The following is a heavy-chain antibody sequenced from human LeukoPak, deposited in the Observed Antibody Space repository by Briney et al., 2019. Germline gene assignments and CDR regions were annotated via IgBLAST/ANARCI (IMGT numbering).Heavy chain of an antibody. J-gene: IGHJ4*02. CDR1: GFTFRSYW. D-gene: IGHD3-10*01. Sequence: GGSLRLSCAVSGFTFRSYWMHWVRQAPGKGLVWVSSIKSDGSSTTYADCVKGRFTISRDNAENTLYLQMNSLRVEDTAVYYCARISTMVRHYWGQGTLVTVSS. V-gene: IGHV3-74*03. CDR3: ARISTMVRHY. CDR2: IKSDGSST.